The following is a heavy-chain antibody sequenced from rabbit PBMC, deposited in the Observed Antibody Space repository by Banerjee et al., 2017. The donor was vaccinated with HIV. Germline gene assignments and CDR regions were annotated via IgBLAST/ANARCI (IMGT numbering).Heavy chain of an antibody. D-gene: IGHD4-1*01. V-gene: IGHV1S45*01. CDR1: GFSFSTKYV. J-gene: IGHJ4*01. CDR2: IDAGSNGNT. CDR3: ARDLAGVIGWNFNL. Sequence: QEQLEESGGGLVQPEGSLTLTCTASGFSFSTKYVMCWVRQAPGKGLEWIACIDAGSNGNTYYASWAKGRFTVSKTSSTTVTLQMTSLTAADTATYFCARDLAGVIGWNFNLWGPGTLVTVS.